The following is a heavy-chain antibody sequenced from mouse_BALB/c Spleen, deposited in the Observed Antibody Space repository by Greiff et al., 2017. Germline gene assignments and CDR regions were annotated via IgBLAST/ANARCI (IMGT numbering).Heavy chain of an antibody. CDR1: GYAFSSYW. Sequence: QVQLQQSGAELVRPGSSVKISCKASGYAFSSYWMNWVKQRPGQGLEWIGQIYPGDGDTNYNGKFKGKATLTADKSSSTAYMQLSSLTSEDSAVYYCARFGGYYVDFAYWGQGTLVTVSA. J-gene: IGHJ3*01. CDR2: IYPGDGDT. CDR3: ARFGGYYVDFAY. V-gene: IGHV1-80*01. D-gene: IGHD2-3*01.